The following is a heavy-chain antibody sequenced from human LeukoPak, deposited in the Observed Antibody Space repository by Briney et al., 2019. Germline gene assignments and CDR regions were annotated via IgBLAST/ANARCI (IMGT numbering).Heavy chain of an antibody. D-gene: IGHD6-13*01. Sequence: PSETLSLTCAVSGGSISSSNWWSWVRQPPGKGLEWIGEIYHSGSTNYNPSLKSRVTISVDKSKNQFSLKLSSVTAADTAVYYCARHEFTSSWSRSWIDYWGQGTLVTVSS. CDR3: ARHEFTSSWSRSWIDY. CDR2: IYHSGST. V-gene: IGHV4-4*02. CDR1: GGSISSSNW. J-gene: IGHJ4*02.